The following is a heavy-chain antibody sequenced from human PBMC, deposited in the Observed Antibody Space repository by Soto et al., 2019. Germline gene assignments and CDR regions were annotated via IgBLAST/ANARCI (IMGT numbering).Heavy chain of an antibody. J-gene: IGHJ4*02. V-gene: IGHV3-23*01. D-gene: IGHD4-4*01. CDR1: GFTFSSYS. CDR2: ISGSGQTK. CDR3: AKSRGDSWTTYFFDY. Sequence: EVQLLESGGGSVQPGGSLILSCAASGFTFSSYSLSWLRQAPGKGLEWVSGISGSGQTKHYRDSVKGRFTISRDNFRNTLYLQVNSLRAEDTAVYFCAKSRGDSWTTYFFDYWGQGALVTVSS.